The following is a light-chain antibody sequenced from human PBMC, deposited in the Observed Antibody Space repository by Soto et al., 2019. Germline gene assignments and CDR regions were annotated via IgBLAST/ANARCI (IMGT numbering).Light chain of an antibody. CDR3: QQRSNWPIT. J-gene: IGKJ5*01. V-gene: IGKV3D-20*02. CDR1: QSLTNSS. Sequence: EIVLTPSQGTLSLSPGERATLSCSASQSLTNSSIAWYQQKPGQAPRLLIYDTSSRATGIPDRFSGSGSGTDFTLTISRLEPEDFAVYYCQQRSNWPITFGQGTRLEIK. CDR2: DTS.